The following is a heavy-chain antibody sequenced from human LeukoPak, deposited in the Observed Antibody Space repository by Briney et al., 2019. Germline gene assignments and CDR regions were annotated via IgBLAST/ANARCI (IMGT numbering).Heavy chain of an antibody. D-gene: IGHD5-24*01. CDR1: GYTFTGYF. J-gene: IGHJ4*02. Sequence: GASVKVSCKASGYTFTGYFIHWVRQAPGQGLEWMGWINPNSGGTNYAQKFQGRVTMTRDTSISTAYMELSRLRSDDTAVYYCARGRDGYNFYFDYWGQGTLVTVSS. CDR3: ARGRDGYNFYFDY. CDR2: INPNSGGT. V-gene: IGHV1-2*02.